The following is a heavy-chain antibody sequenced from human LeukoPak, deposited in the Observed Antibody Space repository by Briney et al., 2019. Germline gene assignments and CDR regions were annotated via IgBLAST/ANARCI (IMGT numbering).Heavy chain of an antibody. D-gene: IGHD4-17*01. CDR2: ISGSGGST. V-gene: IGHV3-23*01. Sequence: GGSLRLSCEVSGFTFSSYAMNWVRQAPGKGLEWVSGISGSGGSTFYADSVKGRFTISRDNSKDTLYPQVNSLRAEDTAVYYCATARTLRVTTSFDYWGQGTLVTVSS. J-gene: IGHJ4*02. CDR3: ATARTLRVTTSFDY. CDR1: GFTFSSYA.